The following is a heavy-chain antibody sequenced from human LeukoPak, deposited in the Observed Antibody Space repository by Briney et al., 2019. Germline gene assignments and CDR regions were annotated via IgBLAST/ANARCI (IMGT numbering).Heavy chain of an antibody. V-gene: IGHV4-34*08. CDR1: GFTFSSYA. CDR3: ATSIAAAR. D-gene: IGHD6-13*01. Sequence: GSLRLSCAASGFTFSSYAMSWVRQAPGKGLEWIGEINHSGSTNYNPSLKSRVTISVDTSKNQFSLKLSSVTAADTAVYYCATSIAAARWGQGTLVTVSS. J-gene: IGHJ4*02. CDR2: INHSGST.